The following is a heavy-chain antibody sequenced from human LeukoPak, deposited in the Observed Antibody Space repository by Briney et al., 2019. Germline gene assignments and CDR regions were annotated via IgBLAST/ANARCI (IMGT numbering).Heavy chain of an antibody. J-gene: IGHJ3*01. CDR3: AREGFAATPVSC. Sequence: GGSLRLSCAASGFTFSSYRMNWVRQAPGKGLEWVSSISSSSSYIYYADSVKGRFTISRDNAKNSLYLQMNSLRAEDTAVYYCAREGFAATPVSCWGQGTMVTVSS. V-gene: IGHV3-21*01. CDR2: ISSSSSYI. CDR1: GFTFSSYR. D-gene: IGHD1-26*01.